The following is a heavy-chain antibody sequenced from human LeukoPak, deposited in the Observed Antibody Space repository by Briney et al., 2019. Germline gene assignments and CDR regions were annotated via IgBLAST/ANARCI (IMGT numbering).Heavy chain of an antibody. D-gene: IGHD3-10*01. Sequence: PGGSLRLSCAASGFTFSSYSMNWVRQAPGKGLEWVSSISSSSSYIYYADSVKGRFTISRDNAKNSLYLQMNSLRAEDTAVYYCAREPFTMVRGVLSYWGQGTLVTVSS. CDR1: GFTFSSYS. CDR2: ISSSSSYI. V-gene: IGHV3-21*01. CDR3: AREPFTMVRGVLSY. J-gene: IGHJ4*02.